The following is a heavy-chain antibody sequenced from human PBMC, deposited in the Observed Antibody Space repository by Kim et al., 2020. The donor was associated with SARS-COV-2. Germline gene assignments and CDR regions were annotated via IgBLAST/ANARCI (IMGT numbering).Heavy chain of an antibody. CDR3: ARVYYGDYKAEFDY. Sequence: ARKFQGRVTMTRDTSISTAYMGLSRLGSDDTAVYYCARVYYGDYKAEFDYWGQGTLVTVSS. D-gene: IGHD4-17*01. J-gene: IGHJ4*02. V-gene: IGHV1-2*02.